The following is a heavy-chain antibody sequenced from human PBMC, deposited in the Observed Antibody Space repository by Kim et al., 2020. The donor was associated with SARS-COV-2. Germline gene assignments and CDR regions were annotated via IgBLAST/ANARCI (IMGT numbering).Heavy chain of an antibody. D-gene: IGHD4-17*01. V-gene: IGHV4-39*07. J-gene: IGHJ6*01. CDR2: ICYSGSTYYSGST. CDR3: ARSHAYGYYYG. CDR1: GGSISSSNFY. Sequence: SETLSLTCTVSGGSISSSNFYWGWIRQSPGEGLEWIGSICYSGSTYYSGSTYYKSSLKSRVTISIDTSKNQSSLNLTSVTAADTAIYSCARSHAYGYYYG.